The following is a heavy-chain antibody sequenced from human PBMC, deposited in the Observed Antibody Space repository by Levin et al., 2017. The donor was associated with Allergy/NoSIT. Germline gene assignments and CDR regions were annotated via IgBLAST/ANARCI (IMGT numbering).Heavy chain of an antibody. Sequence: GGSLRLSCAASGFSFSNYAMSWVRQAPGRGLEWVSTISGSGDSTYYADSVKGRFTISRDNFKNTLYLQMNSLRAEDTAVYYCAKLIGTYYYYGMDVWGQGTTVTVSS. J-gene: IGHJ6*02. CDR1: GFSFSNYA. V-gene: IGHV3-23*01. CDR2: ISGSGDST. CDR3: AKLIGTYYYYGMDV. D-gene: IGHD1-20*01.